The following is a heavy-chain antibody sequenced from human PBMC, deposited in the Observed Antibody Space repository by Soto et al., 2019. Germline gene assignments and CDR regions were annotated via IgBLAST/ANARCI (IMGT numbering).Heavy chain of an antibody. CDR1: GFTFSSYS. D-gene: IGHD3-16*02. CDR3: ARDRWAHYDYIWGSYRRDAFDI. Sequence: GGSLRLSCAASGFTFSSYSMNWVRQAPGKGLEWVSSISSSSSYIYYADSVKGRFTISRDNAKNSLYLQMNSLRAEDTAVYYCARDRWAHYDYIWGSYRRDAFDIWGQGTMVTVSS. V-gene: IGHV3-21*01. J-gene: IGHJ3*02. CDR2: ISSSSSYI.